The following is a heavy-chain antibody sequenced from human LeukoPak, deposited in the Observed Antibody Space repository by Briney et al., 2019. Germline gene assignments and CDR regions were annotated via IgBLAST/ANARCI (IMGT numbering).Heavy chain of an antibody. J-gene: IGHJ5*02. V-gene: IGHV4-61*02. CDR3: ATLPGGVTTPNPS. CDR1: GGSISSGRYY. D-gene: IGHD4-17*01. CDR2: VSTSGST. Sequence: PSETLSLTCTVSGGSISSGRYYWSWIRQTAGKGLEWIGRVSTSGSTNYNPSLKSRVTISLDTSKNQFSLKLTYVTAADTAVYYCATLPGGVTTPNPSWGQGTLVTVSS.